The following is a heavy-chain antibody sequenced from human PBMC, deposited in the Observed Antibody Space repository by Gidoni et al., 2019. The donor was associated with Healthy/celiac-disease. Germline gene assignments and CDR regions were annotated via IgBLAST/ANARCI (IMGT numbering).Heavy chain of an antibody. CDR3: ARDLSGRYCSGGSCSYNWFDP. CDR2: IIPIFGTA. Sequence: QVQLVQSGAEVKKPGSSVKVSCKAYGGTFSSYARSWVRQAPGPGLEWMGGIIPIFGTANYAQKFHGRVTITADKSTSTAYMELSSLRSEDTAVYYCARDLSGRYCSGGSCSYNWFDPWGQGTLVTVSS. J-gene: IGHJ5*02. CDR1: GGTFSSYA. D-gene: IGHD2-15*01. V-gene: IGHV1-69*06.